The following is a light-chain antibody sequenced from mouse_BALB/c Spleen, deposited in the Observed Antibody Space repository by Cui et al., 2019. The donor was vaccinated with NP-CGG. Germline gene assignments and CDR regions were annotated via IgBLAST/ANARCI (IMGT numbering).Light chain of an antibody. CDR3: ALWYSNHWV. CDR1: TGAVTTSNY. J-gene: IGLJ1*01. V-gene: IGLV1*01. Sequence: QAVVTQVSALTTSPGETVTLTCRSSTGAVTTSNYANWVQEKPDHLFTGLIGATNNRAPGVPARFSGSLIGDKAALTITGTQTEDEAIYFCALWYSNHWVFGGGTKLTVL. CDR2: ATN.